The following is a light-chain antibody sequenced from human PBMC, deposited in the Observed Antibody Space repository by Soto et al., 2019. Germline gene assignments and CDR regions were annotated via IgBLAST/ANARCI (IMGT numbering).Light chain of an antibody. V-gene: IGKV1-5*03. CDR2: KAS. CDR1: QSISSW. J-gene: IGKJ1*01. Sequence: DIQMTQSPSTLSASVGDRVTITCRASQSISSWLAWYQQKPGKAPNLLIYKASSLESGVPSRFSDSGSGTEFTLTISSLQPDDFATYYCQQYSTYSRTFGQGTKVEIK. CDR3: QQYSTYSRT.